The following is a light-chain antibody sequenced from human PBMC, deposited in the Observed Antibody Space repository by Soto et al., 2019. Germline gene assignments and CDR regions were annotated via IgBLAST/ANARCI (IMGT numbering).Light chain of an antibody. V-gene: IGKV3-15*01. CDR1: QSVSSN. CDR3: QQYNNCPRT. CDR2: GAS. Sequence: EIVMTQSPDTLSVSPGERATLSCRASQSVSSNLAWYQQKPGQAPRLLSYGASTRATVIPARFSGSVSGTEFKLTISSLQSEDFAVYYFQQYNNCPRTFGQGTKMEIK. J-gene: IGKJ1*01.